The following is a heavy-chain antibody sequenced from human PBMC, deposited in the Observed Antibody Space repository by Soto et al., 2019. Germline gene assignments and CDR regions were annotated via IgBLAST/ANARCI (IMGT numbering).Heavy chain of an antibody. Sequence: QVTLKESGPVLVKPTETLTLTCTVSGFSLSNARMGVSWIRQPPGKALEWLAHIFSNDEKSYNTSLKSRLTISQDTSKSQVVLTMTNMDPVDTATYYCARTLPGYGDYLMRGVKYYFDYLGQGTLVTVSS. CDR3: ARTLPGYGDYLMRGVKYYFDY. CDR2: IFSNDEK. D-gene: IGHD4-17*01. CDR1: GFSLSNARMG. J-gene: IGHJ4*02. V-gene: IGHV2-26*01.